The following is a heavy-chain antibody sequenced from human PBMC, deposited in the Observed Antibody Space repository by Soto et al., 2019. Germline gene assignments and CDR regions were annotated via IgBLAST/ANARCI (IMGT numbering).Heavy chain of an antibody. CDR3: ARVAVAGGYYYYGMDV. CDR1: GFTFSSYG. V-gene: IGHV3-30-3*01. Sequence: QVQLVESGGGVVQPGRSLRLSCAASGFTFSSYGMHWVRQAPGKGLEWVAVISYDGSNKYYADSVKGRFTISRDNSKNTLYLQMNSLRAEDTAVYYCARVAVAGGYYYYGMDVWGQGTTVTVSS. CDR2: ISYDGSNK. J-gene: IGHJ6*02. D-gene: IGHD6-19*01.